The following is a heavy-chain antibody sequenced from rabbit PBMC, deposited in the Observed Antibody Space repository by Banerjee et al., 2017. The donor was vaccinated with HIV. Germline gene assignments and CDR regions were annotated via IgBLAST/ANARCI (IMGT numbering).Heavy chain of an antibody. CDR3: ARSYDTDTYTADAYAYFNL. V-gene: IGHV1S40*01. Sequence: QQLVESGGGLVKPGASLTLTCKASGFSFSSYYDMCWVRQAPGKGLECIACIYTGSDTDYYASWAKGRFTISKTSSTTVTLQMTSLTAADTATYFCARSYDTDTYTADAYAYFNLWGPGTLVTVS. J-gene: IGHJ4*01. CDR2: IYTGSDTD. D-gene: IGHD6-1*01. CDR1: GFSFSSYYD.